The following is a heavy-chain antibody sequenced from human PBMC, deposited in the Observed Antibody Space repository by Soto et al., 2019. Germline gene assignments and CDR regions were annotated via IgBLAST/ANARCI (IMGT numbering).Heavy chain of an antibody. CDR3: ALKGDGYRGFKY. Sequence: QITLKESGPTLVKPTQTLTLTCTLSGFSLSTSGVGVGWIRQPPGKALEWLALIYWDDDKRYSPFLKSRLTITKDTSKNQVVLTLTNMDTVDTATYYCALKGDGYRGFKYWGQGTLVTVSS. CDR2: IYWDDDK. V-gene: IGHV2-5*02. CDR1: GFSLSTSGVG. J-gene: IGHJ4*02. D-gene: IGHD5-12*01.